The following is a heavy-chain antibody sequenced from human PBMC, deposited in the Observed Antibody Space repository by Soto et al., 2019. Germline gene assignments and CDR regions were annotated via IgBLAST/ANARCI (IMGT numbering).Heavy chain of an antibody. CDR3: ARESSGGNSDFDI. V-gene: IGHV4-38-2*01. CDR2: IFHSGST. D-gene: IGHD2-21*02. Sequence: SETLSLTCAVSGYSITTGYSWGWIRQPPGRGLEWIGNIFHSGSTYYNPSLKSRLTVSADTSKNQFSLKLRSVTAADTAIYYCARESSGGNSDFDIWGQGTMVTVSS. CDR1: GYSITTGYS. J-gene: IGHJ3*02.